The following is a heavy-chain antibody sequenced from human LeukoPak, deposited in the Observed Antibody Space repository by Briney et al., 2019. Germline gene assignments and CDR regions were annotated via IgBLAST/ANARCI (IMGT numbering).Heavy chain of an antibody. Sequence: SQTLSLTCTVSGGSINSYYWSWIRQPPGKGLEWIGYIYYSGSTNYNPSLKSRVTISVDTSKNQFSLKLSSVTAADTAVYYCARGAPYYYDSSGYLFDYWGQGTLVTVSS. CDR1: GGSINSYY. CDR2: IYYSGST. D-gene: IGHD3-22*01. J-gene: IGHJ4*02. CDR3: ARGAPYYYDSSGYLFDY. V-gene: IGHV4-59*01.